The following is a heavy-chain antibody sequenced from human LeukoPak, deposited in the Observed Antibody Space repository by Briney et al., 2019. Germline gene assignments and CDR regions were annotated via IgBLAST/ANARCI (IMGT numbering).Heavy chain of an antibody. J-gene: IGHJ4*02. V-gene: IGHV3-21*01. CDR1: GFTFSNYT. D-gene: IGHD4-17*01. CDR2: ISTSHSYI. CDR3: ANGDSLDY. Sequence: GGSLRLSCTASGFTFSNYTFNWVRQAPGKGLEWVSSISTSHSYIYYADSVKGRFTISRDNAKNSLYLQMNSLRAEDTAVYYCANGDSLDYWGQGTLVTVSS.